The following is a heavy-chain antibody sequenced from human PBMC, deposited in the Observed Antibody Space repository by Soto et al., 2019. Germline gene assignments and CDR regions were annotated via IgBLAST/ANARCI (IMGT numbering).Heavy chain of an antibody. D-gene: IGHD6-6*01. CDR3: ARGAYCSSCPDX. V-gene: IGHV1-2*04. Sequence: ASVKVSCNASGYTFTGYYMHWVRQAPGQGLEWRGWINPNSGGTNYAQKFQGWVTMTRDTSISTAYMELSRLRSDETAVYYCARGAYCSSCPDXWGQGTFVTVSX. J-gene: IGHJ4*02. CDR1: GYTFTGYY. CDR2: INPNSGGT.